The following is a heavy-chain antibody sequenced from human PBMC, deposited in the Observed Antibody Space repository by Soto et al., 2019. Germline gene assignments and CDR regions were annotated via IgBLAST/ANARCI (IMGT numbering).Heavy chain of an antibody. CDR2: IYHSGNT. J-gene: IGHJ5*02. V-gene: IGHV4-59*01. CDR3: ARLPWAEHGGLLDP. CDR1: GGSIRNYY. D-gene: IGHD2-15*01. Sequence: SETLSLTCTVSGGSIRNYYWTWIRQPPGKGLEWIGYIYHSGNTNSNPSLKSRVTLSLDTSKNQFSLKLTSVTAADTAVYYCARLPWAEHGGLLDPWGKGTLVTVSS.